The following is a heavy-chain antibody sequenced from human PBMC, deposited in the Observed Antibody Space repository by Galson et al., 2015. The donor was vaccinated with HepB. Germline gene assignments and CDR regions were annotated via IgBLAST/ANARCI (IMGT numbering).Heavy chain of an antibody. D-gene: IGHD5-18*01. CDR2: IRSGGVTT. V-gene: IGHV3-15*01. CDR1: GFTFSNAW. J-gene: IGHJ4*02. Sequence: SLRLSCAASGFTFSNAWMSWVRQAPGKGLEWVGRIRSGGVTTEYAAPVKFRFSISRDDSENTVYLQMNSLKTEDTAVYYCAADTPQFHSQIDYWGQGILVTVSS. CDR3: AADTPQFHSQIDY.